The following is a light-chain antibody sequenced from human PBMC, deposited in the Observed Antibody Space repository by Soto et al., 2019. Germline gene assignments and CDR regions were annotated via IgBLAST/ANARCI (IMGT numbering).Light chain of an antibody. CDR1: QSISIY. CDR3: QQSYSTPWT. V-gene: IGKV1-39*01. CDR2: AAS. J-gene: IGKJ1*01. Sequence: DIQMTQSPSSLSASAGDRVTITCRASQSISIYLNWFQQKPGKAPNLLIYAASSLQSGVPSRFSGSRYGTDFTLTISSLQPEDFATYYCQQSYSTPWTFGQGTKVEIK.